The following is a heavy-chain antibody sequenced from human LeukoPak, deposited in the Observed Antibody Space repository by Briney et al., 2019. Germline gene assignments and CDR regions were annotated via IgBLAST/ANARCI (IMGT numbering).Heavy chain of an antibody. V-gene: IGHV3-7*01. CDR2: IKQDGSEK. CDR3: AREFPRGDFWSGYPPNNWFDP. Sequence: GGSLRLSCTASGFTFSAYAMMWVRQAPGKGLEWVANIKQDGSEKYYVDSVKGRFTISRDNAKNSLYLQMNSLRAEDTAVYYCAREFPRGDFWSGYPPNNWFDPWGQGTLVTVSS. D-gene: IGHD3-3*01. J-gene: IGHJ5*02. CDR1: GFTFSAYA.